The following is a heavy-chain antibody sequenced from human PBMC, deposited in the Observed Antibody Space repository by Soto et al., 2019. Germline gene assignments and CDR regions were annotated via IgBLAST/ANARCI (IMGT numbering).Heavy chain of an antibody. J-gene: IGHJ4*02. V-gene: IGHV1-69*13. CDR2: IIPIFGTA. D-gene: IGHD1-1*01. CDR3: ARDPVTGTTNELDY. Sequence: SVKVSCKASGGTFSSYAISRVRQAPGQGLEWMGGIIPIFGTANCAQKFQGRVTITADESTSTAYMELSSLRSEDTAVYYCARDPVTGTTNELDYWGQGTLVTVSS. CDR1: GGTFSSYA.